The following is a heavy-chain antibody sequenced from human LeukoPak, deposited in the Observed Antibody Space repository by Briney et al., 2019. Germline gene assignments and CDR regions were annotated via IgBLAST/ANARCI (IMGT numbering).Heavy chain of an antibody. Sequence: SETLSLTCAVYGGSFSGYYWSWIRQPPGKGLEWIGEINHSGSTNYNPSLKSRVTISVDTSKNQFSLKLSSVTAADTAVYYCERGPRTTYYYDSSGYYRYYFDYWGQGTLVTVSS. CDR2: INHSGST. D-gene: IGHD3-22*01. V-gene: IGHV4-34*01. CDR3: ERGPRTTYYYDSSGYYRYYFDY. J-gene: IGHJ4*02. CDR1: GGSFSGYY.